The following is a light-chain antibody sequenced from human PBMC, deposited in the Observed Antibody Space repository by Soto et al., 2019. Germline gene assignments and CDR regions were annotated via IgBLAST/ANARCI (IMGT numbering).Light chain of an antibody. J-gene: IGKJ1*01. V-gene: IGKV1-5*01. CDR2: DAS. Sequence: MQMNQSPATLSASVGDRVTITCRASQSISSWLAWYQQKPGKAPKLLIYDASSLESGVPSRFSGSGSGTEFTLTISSLQPDDFATYYCQQYNSYWTFGQGTKVDIK. CDR3: QQYNSYWT. CDR1: QSISSW.